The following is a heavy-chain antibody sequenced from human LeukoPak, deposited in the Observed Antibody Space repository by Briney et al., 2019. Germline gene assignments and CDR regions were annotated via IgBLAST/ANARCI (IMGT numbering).Heavy chain of an antibody. CDR1: GGSFSGYY. V-gene: IGHV4-34*01. Sequence: PSETLSLTCAVYGGSFSGYYWSWIRQAPGKGLEWIGEINHSGSTNYNPSLKSRVTISVDTSKNQFSLKLNSVTAADTAMYYCARLVVVAATPGYFDYWGQGTLVTVSS. CDR2: INHSGST. J-gene: IGHJ4*02. D-gene: IGHD2-15*01. CDR3: ARLVVVAATPGYFDY.